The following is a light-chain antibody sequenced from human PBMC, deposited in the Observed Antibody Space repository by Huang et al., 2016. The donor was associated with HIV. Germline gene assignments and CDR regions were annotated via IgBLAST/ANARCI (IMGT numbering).Light chain of an antibody. CDR3: QHYRVWPPVYT. CDR2: AAS. V-gene: IGKV3-15*01. CDR1: QTVGSN. Sequence: EIVMTQSPATLSVSPGERATLSCRASQTVGSNLAWYQQKPGQAPRLLIYAASTRATDIPARFSGSGSGTEFTLTISSLQSEDFAVYYCQHYRVWPPVYTFGQGTKLEIK. J-gene: IGKJ2*01.